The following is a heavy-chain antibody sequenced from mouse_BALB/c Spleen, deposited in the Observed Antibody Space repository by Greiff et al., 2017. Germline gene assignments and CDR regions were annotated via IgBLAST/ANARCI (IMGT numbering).Heavy chain of an antibody. V-gene: IGHV1S56*01. CDR3: ARVYGSSWYFDV. D-gene: IGHD1-1*01. Sequence: QVQLQQSGPELVKPGASVRISCKASGYTFTSYYIHWVKQRPGQGLEWIGWIYPGNVNTKYNEKFKGKATLTADKSSSTAYMQLSSLTSEDSAVYFCARVYGSSWYFDVWGAGTTVTVSS. J-gene: IGHJ1*01. CDR1: GYTFTSYY. CDR2: IYPGNVNT.